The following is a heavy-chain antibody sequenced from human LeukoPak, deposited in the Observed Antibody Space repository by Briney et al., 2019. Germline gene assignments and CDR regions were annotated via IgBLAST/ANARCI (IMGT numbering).Heavy chain of an antibody. D-gene: IGHD1-26*01. V-gene: IGHV3-23*01. Sequence: PGGSLRLSCAASGFRFSSYVMSWVRQAPGKGLEYVSSIDGSDGASYYADSVKGRFTISRDNSKNTLFLQMNSLRVEDTAVYYCARDDSGNYDYWGQGTLLTVSS. CDR2: IDGSDGAS. CDR1: GFRFSSYV. CDR3: ARDDSGNYDY. J-gene: IGHJ4*02.